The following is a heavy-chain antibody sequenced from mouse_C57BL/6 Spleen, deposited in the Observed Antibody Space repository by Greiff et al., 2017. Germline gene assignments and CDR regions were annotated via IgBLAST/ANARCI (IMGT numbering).Heavy chain of an antibody. J-gene: IGHJ2*01. Sequence: EVQLQQSGPELVKPGASVKISCKASGYTFTDYYMNWVKQSHGKSLEWIGDINPNDGGTSYNQKFKGKATLTVDKSSSTAYMELRSLPSGDTAVYYCERSNGSLFDYWGQGTTLTVSS. CDR3: ERSNGSLFDY. D-gene: IGHD1-1*01. CDR2: INPNDGGT. V-gene: IGHV1-26*01. CDR1: GYTFTDYY.